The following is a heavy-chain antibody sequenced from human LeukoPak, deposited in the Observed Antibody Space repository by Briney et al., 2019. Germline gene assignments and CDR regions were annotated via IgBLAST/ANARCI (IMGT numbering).Heavy chain of an antibody. CDR3: ARDIAPAGLFFDY. D-gene: IGHD6-13*01. J-gene: IGHJ4*02. V-gene: IGHV3-7*01. Sequence: GGSLRLSCAVSGFTFSSYTMNWVRQAPGKGLEWVANIKYDGSEKDYVDSVKGRFTISRDNAENSLYLQMNSLRAEDTAVYYCARDIAPAGLFFDYWGQGTLVTVSS. CDR1: GFTFSSYT. CDR2: IKYDGSEK.